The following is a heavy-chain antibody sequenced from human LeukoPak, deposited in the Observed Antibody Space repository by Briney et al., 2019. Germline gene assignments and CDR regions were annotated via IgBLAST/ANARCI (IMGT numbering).Heavy chain of an antibody. Sequence: PGGSLRLSCVGSGFTFSDYAISWVHQAPGKGLEWVTTISGSAESVYYADSVKGRFTISRDNSKNTVYVQMNRLRVDDTAVYYCAKEFMVASEYRGKGTLVTVFS. V-gene: IGHV3-23*01. CDR3: AKEFMVASEY. J-gene: IGHJ4*02. CDR1: GFTFSDYA. D-gene: IGHD4/OR15-4a*01. CDR2: ISGSAESV.